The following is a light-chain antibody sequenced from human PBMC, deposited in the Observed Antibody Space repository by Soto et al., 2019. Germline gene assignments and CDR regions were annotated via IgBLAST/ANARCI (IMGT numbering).Light chain of an antibody. J-gene: IGLJ2*01. CDR2: EGS. V-gene: IGLV2-23*03. CDR3: CSYAGSSTLWV. CDR1: SSDVGSYNI. Sequence: QSALTQPASVSGSPGQSITISCTGTSSDVGSYNIVSWYQQHPGKAPKLMIYEGSKRPSGVSNRFSGSKSGNTASLTISGLQAEDEADYYCCSYAGSSTLWVFGGGTKVTVL.